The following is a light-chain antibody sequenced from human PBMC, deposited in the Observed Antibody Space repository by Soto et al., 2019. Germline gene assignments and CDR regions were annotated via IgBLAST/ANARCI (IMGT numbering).Light chain of an antibody. Sequence: EIVLTQSPATLSLSPGDRATLSCRASQSVGSYLGWYQQRPGQAPMLLIYDASNRATGIPARFSGSGSGTDFTLPISSLEPEDFAVYYCQQRSDWPSTFGGGTKVEIK. J-gene: IGKJ4*01. CDR1: QSVGSY. CDR3: QQRSDWPST. V-gene: IGKV3-11*01. CDR2: DAS.